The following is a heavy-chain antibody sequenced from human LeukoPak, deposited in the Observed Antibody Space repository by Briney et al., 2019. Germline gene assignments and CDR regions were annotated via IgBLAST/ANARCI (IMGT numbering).Heavy chain of an antibody. J-gene: IGHJ4*02. Sequence: GASLETYCHGSGCRFTSYWFGWVRPMPGKGLEGMWIIYSRDSDTRYSPSLQGRVTISADKSISTAYLQWSRLKASDTAMYYCARLHSYYDILTGPGDFWGQGTLVTVSS. CDR2: IYSRDSDT. CDR1: GCRFTSYW. CDR3: ARLHSYYDILTGPGDF. V-gene: IGHV5-51*01. D-gene: IGHD3-9*01.